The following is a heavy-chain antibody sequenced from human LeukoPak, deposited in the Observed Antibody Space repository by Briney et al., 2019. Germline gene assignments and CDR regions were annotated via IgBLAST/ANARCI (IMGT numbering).Heavy chain of an antibody. D-gene: IGHD5-24*01. CDR2: VHYSGIT. Sequence: SETPSLTCSVTGGSISSQYWSWIRQPPGKGLEWIGYVHYSGITNYNPSLKSRLTISVDTSKNEFSLKLSSVTAADTAVYYCARHTAEKYNWFDRWGQGTLVTVSS. CDR3: ARHTAEKYNWFDR. J-gene: IGHJ5*02. V-gene: IGHV4-59*08. CDR1: GGSISSQY.